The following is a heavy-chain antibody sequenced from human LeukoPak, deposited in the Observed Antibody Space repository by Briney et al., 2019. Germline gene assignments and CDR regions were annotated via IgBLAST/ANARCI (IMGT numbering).Heavy chain of an antibody. CDR3: AREIPSGSYAPDY. V-gene: IGHV3-21*01. CDR2: ISRSSNSI. Sequence: GGSLRLSCAASGFTFSSYSMHWVRQAPGMGLEWVSYISRSSNSIYYADSVKGRFTISRDNAKNSLYLQMNSLRAEDTAIYYCAREIPSGSYAPDYWGQGTLVTGAS. D-gene: IGHD3-10*01. J-gene: IGHJ4*02. CDR1: GFTFSSYS.